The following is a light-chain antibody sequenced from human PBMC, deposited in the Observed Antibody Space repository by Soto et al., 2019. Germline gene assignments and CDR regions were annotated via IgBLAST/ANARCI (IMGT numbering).Light chain of an antibody. CDR3: AAWDDTLKRYV. CDR1: NSNIASNT. V-gene: IGLV1-44*01. Sequence: QSALTRPPSASETPGQTVSISCSGSNSNIASNTVNWYQHLPGTAPKLLIYYNNQRPSGVPDRFSGSKSGTSASLAISGLQSEDESDYYCAAWDDTLKRYVFGTGTKVTVL. J-gene: IGLJ1*01. CDR2: YNN.